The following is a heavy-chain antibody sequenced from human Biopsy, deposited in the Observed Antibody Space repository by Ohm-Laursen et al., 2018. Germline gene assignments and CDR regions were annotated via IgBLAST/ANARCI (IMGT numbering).Heavy chain of an antibody. D-gene: IGHD2-15*01. CDR3: AREAIGYQLPCDD. V-gene: IGHV1-69*04. CDR1: TGTFASYA. J-gene: IGHJ4*02. Sequence: SVKVSCKASTGTFASYAVPWVRQAPGKGLEWMGRIIPILRTTTYAPKFQGRVTFTADKSSSTAYLELSSLTSEDTAMFYCAREAIGYQLPCDDWGQGTLVTVSS. CDR2: IIPILRTT.